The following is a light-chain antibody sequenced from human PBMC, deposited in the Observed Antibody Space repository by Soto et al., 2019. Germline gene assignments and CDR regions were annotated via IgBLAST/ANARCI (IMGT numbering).Light chain of an antibody. J-gene: IGLJ1*01. CDR1: NIGSKS. CDR2: YDT. Sequence: SYELTQPPSVSVAPGKTANITCGGNNIGSKSVHWYQQKPGQAPVLVIYYDTDRPSGIPERFSGSNSGNTATLTISRVEAGDEADYYCQVWDDNSDHLYVFGAGTKLTVL. V-gene: IGLV3-21*04. CDR3: QVWDDNSDHLYV.